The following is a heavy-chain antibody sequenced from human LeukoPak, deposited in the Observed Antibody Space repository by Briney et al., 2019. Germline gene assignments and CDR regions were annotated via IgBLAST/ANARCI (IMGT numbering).Heavy chain of an antibody. CDR1: GFTFSSYS. V-gene: IGHV3-21*04. CDR2: ISSSSSYI. J-gene: IGHJ4*02. D-gene: IGHD3-22*01. Sequence: PGGSLRLSCAASGFTFSSYSMNWVRQAPGKGLEWVSSISSSSSYIYYADSVKGRFAISRDNSKNTLYLQMNSLRAEDTAVYYCAKSLYYYDSSGYYSVFDYWGQGTLVTVSS. CDR3: AKSLYYYDSSGYYSVFDY.